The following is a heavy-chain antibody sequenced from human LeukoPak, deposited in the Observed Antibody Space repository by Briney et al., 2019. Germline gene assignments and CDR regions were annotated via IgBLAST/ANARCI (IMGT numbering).Heavy chain of an antibody. D-gene: IGHD7-27*01. CDR3: AHSGDRGPNWAGKYYFDY. CDR2: ISGSGGGT. J-gene: IGHJ4*02. CDR1: GFTFSSYA. V-gene: IGHV3-23*01. Sequence: SGGSLRLSCAASGFTFSSYAMSWVRQAPGKGLEWVSAISGSGGGTYYADSVRGRFTISRDNSKNTLYLQMNSLRAEDTAVYYCAHSGDRGPNWAGKYYFDYWGQGTLVTVSS.